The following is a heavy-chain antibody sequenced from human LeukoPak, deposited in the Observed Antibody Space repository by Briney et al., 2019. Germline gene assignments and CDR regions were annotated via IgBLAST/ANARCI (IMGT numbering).Heavy chain of an antibody. D-gene: IGHD2-2*03. Sequence: ASVKVSCKASGYTFTGYYMHWVRQAPGQGLEWMGWINPNSGGTNYAQKFQGRVTMTRDTSISTAYMELSRLRSADTAVYYCPLPGCGYCSSTSCLGDYWGQGTLVTVSS. CDR3: PLPGCGYCSSTSCLGDY. V-gene: IGHV1-2*02. CDR1: GYTFTGYY. CDR2: INPNSGGT. J-gene: IGHJ4*02.